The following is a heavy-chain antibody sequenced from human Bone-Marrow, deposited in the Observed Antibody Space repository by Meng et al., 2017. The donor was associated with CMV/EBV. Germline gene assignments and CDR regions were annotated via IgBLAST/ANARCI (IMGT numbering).Heavy chain of an antibody. CDR2: ISSSTI. Sequence: GGSLRLSCAASGFTFSDYYIKWVRQAPGKGLEWVSSISSSTIYYANSAKGRFTISRDNAKNSLYLQMNGLRAEDTAVYYCARDLIRFPRLLDVWGQGTTVTVSS. D-gene: IGHD2-21*01. CDR3: ARDLIRFPRLLDV. V-gene: IGHV3-69-1*01. J-gene: IGHJ6*02. CDR1: GFTFSDYY.